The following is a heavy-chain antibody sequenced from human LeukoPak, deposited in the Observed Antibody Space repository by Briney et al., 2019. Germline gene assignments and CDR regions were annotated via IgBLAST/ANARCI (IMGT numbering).Heavy chain of an antibody. CDR3: AKDIYDFWSGWRDYFDY. V-gene: IGHV3-7*01. Sequence: GGSLRLSCAASGFTFSSYWMSWVRQAPGKGLEWVANIKQDGSEKYYVDSVKGRFTISRDNAKISLYLQMNSLRAEDTAVYYCAKDIYDFWSGWRDYFDYWGQGTLVTVSS. CDR2: IKQDGSEK. D-gene: IGHD3-3*01. J-gene: IGHJ4*02. CDR1: GFTFSSYW.